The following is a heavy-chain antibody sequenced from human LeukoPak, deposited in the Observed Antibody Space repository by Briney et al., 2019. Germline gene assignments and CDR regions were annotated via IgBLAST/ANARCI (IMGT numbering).Heavy chain of an antibody. CDR3: AKDLGYDSSGYYDGDAFDI. J-gene: IGHJ3*02. V-gene: IGHV3-23*01. D-gene: IGHD3-22*01. CDR1: GFTFSSYA. Sequence: GGSLRLSCAASGFTFSSYAMSWVRQAPGKGLEWVSAISGSGGSTYYADSVKGRFTISRDNSKNTLYLQMNSLRAEDTAVYYCAKDLGYDSSGYYDGDAFDIWGQGTMVTASS. CDR2: ISGSGGST.